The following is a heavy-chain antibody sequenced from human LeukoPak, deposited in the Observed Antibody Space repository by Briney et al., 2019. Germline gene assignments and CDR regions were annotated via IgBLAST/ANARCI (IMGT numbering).Heavy chain of an antibody. D-gene: IGHD3-3*01. J-gene: IGHJ4*02. CDR3: VRHVAYYDFYC. CDR1: GGSISSSSYY. V-gene: IGHV4-39*01. Sequence: SETLSLTCSVSGGSISSSSYYWGWIRQPPGKGLEWIGSGYNSGSTYYNPSLNSRVTASVDTTKNQFSLKLNPMTAAATAYYCCVRHVAYYDFYCWGQGTLGTVSP. CDR2: GYNSGST.